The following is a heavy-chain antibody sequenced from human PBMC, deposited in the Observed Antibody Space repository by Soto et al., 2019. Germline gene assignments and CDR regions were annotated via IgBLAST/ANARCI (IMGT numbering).Heavy chain of an antibody. D-gene: IGHD2-15*01. Sequence: GGSLRLSCAASGFTFSSYAMHWVRQAPGKGLEWVAVISYDGSNKYYADSVKGRFTISRDNSKNTLYLQMNSLRAEDTAVYYCARDDIVVVVAAPQIHYYYYGMDVWGQGTTVTVYS. CDR2: ISYDGSNK. CDR1: GFTFSSYA. J-gene: IGHJ6*02. V-gene: IGHV3-30-3*01. CDR3: ARDDIVVVVAAPQIHYYYYGMDV.